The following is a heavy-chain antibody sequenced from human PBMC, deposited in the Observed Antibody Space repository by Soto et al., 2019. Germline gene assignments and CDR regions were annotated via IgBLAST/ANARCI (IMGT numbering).Heavy chain of an antibody. D-gene: IGHD1-26*01. Sequence: ASVKVSCKASGYTFTSYGISWVRQAPGQGLEWMGWISAYNGNTNYAQKLQGRVTMTTDTSTSTAYMELRSLRSDDTAVYYCARLQVRYRGSYQLSVWGQGTKVTVSS. J-gene: IGHJ6*02. CDR1: GYTFTSYG. V-gene: IGHV1-18*04. CDR3: ARLQVRYRGSYQLSV. CDR2: ISAYNGNT.